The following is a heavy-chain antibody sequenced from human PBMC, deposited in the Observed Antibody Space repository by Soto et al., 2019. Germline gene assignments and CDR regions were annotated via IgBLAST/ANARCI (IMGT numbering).Heavy chain of an antibody. V-gene: IGHV3-21*01. Sequence: GGSLRLSCAASGFTFSNSIINWVRQAPGQGLEWVSSISESSDFLYYADSVKGRFTISRDTATNSLYLQMNSLGAEDTAVYYCATSTWYAFDIWGQGTMVTVSS. CDR1: GFTFSNSI. CDR3: ATSTWYAFDI. J-gene: IGHJ3*02. CDR2: ISESSDFL. D-gene: IGHD6-13*01.